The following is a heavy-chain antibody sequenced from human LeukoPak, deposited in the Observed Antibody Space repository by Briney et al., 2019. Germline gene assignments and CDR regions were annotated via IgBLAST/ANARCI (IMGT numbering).Heavy chain of an antibody. Sequence: GGSLRLSCAASGFIFSDYAMTWVRQIPGKGLEWVSSITGSGRGTQYGDSVKGRFTVSRDNSKNTLYLQMDSLGVEDTALYYCGMDPNGDYIGAFDFWGQGTLVTVSS. CDR2: ITGSGRGT. CDR1: GFIFSDYA. CDR3: GMDPNGDYIGAFDF. J-gene: IGHJ3*01. V-gene: IGHV3-23*01. D-gene: IGHD4-17*01.